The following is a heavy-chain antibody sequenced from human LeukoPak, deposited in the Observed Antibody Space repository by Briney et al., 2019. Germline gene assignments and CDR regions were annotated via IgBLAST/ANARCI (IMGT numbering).Heavy chain of an antibody. D-gene: IGHD1-26*01. V-gene: IGHV3-30*18. CDR1: GFTFSSYG. J-gene: IGHJ4*02. CDR2: ISYDGSNK. CDR3: AKGEWELLRLGTYFDY. Sequence: GGSLRLSCAASGFTFSSYGMHWVRQAPGKGLEWVAVISYDGSNKYYADSVKGRFTISRDNSKNTLYLQMNSLRAEDTAVYYCAKGEWELLRLGTYFDYWGQGTLVTVSS.